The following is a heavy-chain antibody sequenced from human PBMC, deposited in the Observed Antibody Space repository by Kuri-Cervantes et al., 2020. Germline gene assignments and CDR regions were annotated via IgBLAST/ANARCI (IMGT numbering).Heavy chain of an antibody. CDR1: GFTFSSYG. CDR3: AIGASSSAWVGVDYFDY. J-gene: IGHJ4*02. CDR2: ISSSSSTI. Sequence: GGSLRLSCAASGFTFSSYGMHWVRQAPGKGLEWVSYISSSSSTIYYADSVKGRFTISRDNAKNSLYLQMNSLRAEDTAVYYCAIGASSSAWVGVDYFDYWGQGTLVTISS. V-gene: IGHV3-48*04. D-gene: IGHD6-19*01.